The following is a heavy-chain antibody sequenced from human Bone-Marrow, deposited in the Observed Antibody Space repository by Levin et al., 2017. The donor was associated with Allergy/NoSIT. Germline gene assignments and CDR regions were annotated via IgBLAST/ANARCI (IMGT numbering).Heavy chain of an antibody. Sequence: SETLSLTCTVSGGSISSSSYYWGWICQPPGKGLEWIGSIYYSGSTYYNPSLKSRVTISVDTSKNQFSLKLSSVTAADTAVYYCARAYSSSWDPSGYWGQGTLVTVSS. V-gene: IGHV4-39*07. CDR2: IYYSGST. J-gene: IGHJ4*02. CDR3: ARAYSSSWDPSGY. CDR1: GGSISSSSYY. D-gene: IGHD6-13*01.